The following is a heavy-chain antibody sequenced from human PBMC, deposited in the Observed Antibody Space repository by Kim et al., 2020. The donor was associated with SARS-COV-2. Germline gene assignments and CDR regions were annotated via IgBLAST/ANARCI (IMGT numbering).Heavy chain of an antibody. CDR2: IYYSGGT. J-gene: IGHJ4*02. V-gene: IGHV4-39*01. CDR1: GGSISSSSYY. D-gene: IGHD3-22*01. CDR3: ARQGHYDSSGYHSRALIDC. Sequence: SETLSLTCTVSGGSISSSSYYWGWIRQPPGKGLEWIGSIYYSGGTYYNPSLKSLVTISVATSKNQFSLKLSSVTAADTAVYYCARQGHYDSSGYHSRALIDCWGQGTLVTVSS.